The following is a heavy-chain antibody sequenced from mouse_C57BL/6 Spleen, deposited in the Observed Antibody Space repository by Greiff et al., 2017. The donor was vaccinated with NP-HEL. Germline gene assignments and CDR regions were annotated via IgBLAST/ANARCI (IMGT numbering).Heavy chain of an antibody. Sequence: EVKVVESGGDLVKPGGSLKLSCAASGFTFSSYGMSWVRQTPDKRLEWVATISSGGSYTYYPDSVKGRFTISRDNAKNTLYLQMSSLKSEDTAMYYCARHDDYDAMDYWGQGTSVTVSS. V-gene: IGHV5-6*01. CDR1: GFTFSSYG. CDR2: ISSGGSYT. J-gene: IGHJ4*01. D-gene: IGHD2-3*01. CDR3: ARHDDYDAMDY.